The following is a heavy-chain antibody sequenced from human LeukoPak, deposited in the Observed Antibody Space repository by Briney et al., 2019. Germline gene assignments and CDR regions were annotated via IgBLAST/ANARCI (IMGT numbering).Heavy chain of an antibody. CDR1: GFTFSSYA. J-gene: IGHJ3*02. CDR2: ISGSGGST. CDR3: AKAASSGYYYRGAFDI. Sequence: GGSLRLSCAASGFTFSSYAMSWVRQAPGKGLEWVSAISGSGGSTYYADSVKGRFTISRDNSKNTLYLQMNSLRAEDTAVYYCAKAASSGYYYRGAFDIWGQGTMVTVSS. D-gene: IGHD3-22*01. V-gene: IGHV3-23*01.